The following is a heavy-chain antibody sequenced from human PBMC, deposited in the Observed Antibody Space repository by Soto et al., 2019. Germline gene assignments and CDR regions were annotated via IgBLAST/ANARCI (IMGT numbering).Heavy chain of an antibody. CDR2: IYHDGSNK. D-gene: IGHD3-16*01. CDR3: ASRVGAVDY. J-gene: IGHJ4*02. CDR1: GFTFSSFV. Sequence: QVQLVESWGGGVQPGRSLRLSCATSGFTFSSFVMHWVRQAPGKGLELVAVIYHDGSNKYYADSVKGRFTISRDNSKSTLYLQMNSLRAEDTAVYYCASRVGAVDYWGQGTLVPVSS. V-gene: IGHV3-33*01.